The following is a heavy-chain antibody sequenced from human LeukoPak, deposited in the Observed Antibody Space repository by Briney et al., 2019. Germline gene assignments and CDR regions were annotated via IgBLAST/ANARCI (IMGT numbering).Heavy chain of an antibody. V-gene: IGHV4-30-4*01. CDR3: AREAGFLRPEYYYGMDV. Sequence: PSQTLSLTCTVYGGSISSGDYYWSWIRQPPGKGLEWIGYIYYSGSTYYNPSLKSRVTISVDTSKNQFSLKLSSVTAADTAVYYCAREAGFLRPEYYYGMDVWGQGTTVTVSS. CDR2: IYYSGST. J-gene: IGHJ6*02. CDR1: GGSISSGDYY. D-gene: IGHD2/OR15-2a*01.